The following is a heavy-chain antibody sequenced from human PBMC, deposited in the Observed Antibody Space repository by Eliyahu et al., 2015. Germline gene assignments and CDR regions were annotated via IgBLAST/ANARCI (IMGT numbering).Heavy chain of an antibody. CDR2: ISGSGGST. CDR3: ARDLQASY. CDR1: GFTFSNSA. J-gene: IGHJ4*02. D-gene: IGHD4-11*01. Sequence: EVQLLESGGGLVQPGGSLXLSCAASGFTFSNSAMNWVRQAPGRGLEWVSTISGSGGSTYYADSVKGRFTVSRDNSKNTLYLQMNSLRAEDTAVYYCARDLQASYWGQGTLVTVSS. V-gene: IGHV3-23*01.